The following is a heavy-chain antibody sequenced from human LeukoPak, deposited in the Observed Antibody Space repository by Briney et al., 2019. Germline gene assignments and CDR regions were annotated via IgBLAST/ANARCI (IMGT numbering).Heavy chain of an antibody. V-gene: IGHV3-23*01. CDR2: ISGSGGST. CDR3: AGVRGVSPFDY. Sequence: GGSLRLSCAASGFTFSSYAMSWVRQAPGKGLEWVSAISGSGGSTYYADSVKGRVTISRDNSKNTLYLQMTSLRAEDTAVYYCAGVRGVSPFDYWGQGTLVTVSS. J-gene: IGHJ4*02. CDR1: GFTFSSYA. D-gene: IGHD3-10*01.